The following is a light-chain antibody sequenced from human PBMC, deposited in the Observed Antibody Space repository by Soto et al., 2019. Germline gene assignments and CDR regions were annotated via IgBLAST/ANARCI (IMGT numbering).Light chain of an antibody. CDR1: QSVSSNY. J-gene: IGKJ1*01. Sequence: IVLTQSPGTLSLSPGEIATLSCMASQSVSSNYLAWYQQKPGQAPKVLIYRASIRATGIPARFSGSGSGTDFTLTISSLEAEDFAVYYCQQRSDWPPTFGQGTKVDIK. V-gene: IGKV3D-20*02. CDR3: QQRSDWPPT. CDR2: RAS.